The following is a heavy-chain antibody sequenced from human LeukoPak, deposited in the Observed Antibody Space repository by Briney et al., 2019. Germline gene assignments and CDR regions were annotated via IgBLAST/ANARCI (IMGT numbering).Heavy chain of an antibody. J-gene: IGHJ6*03. D-gene: IGHD6-6*01. V-gene: IGHV4-34*01. CDR2: IYHSGST. CDR3: ARDLSLVMDV. Sequence: PSETLSPTCAVYGGSFSGDFWSWIRQSPGKGLEWIGEIYHSGSTNYNPSLKSRVTISVDKSKNQFSLKLSSVTAADTAVYYCARDLSLVMDVWGKGTTVTVSS. CDR1: GGSFSGDF.